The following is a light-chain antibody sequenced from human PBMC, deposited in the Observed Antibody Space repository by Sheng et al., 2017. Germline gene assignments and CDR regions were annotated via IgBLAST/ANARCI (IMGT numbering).Light chain of an antibody. CDR1: QSISSY. Sequence: DIQMTQSPSSLSASVGDSVTITCRESQSISSYLNWYQQKPGKAPKLLIYAASSLQSGVPSRFSGSGSGTDFTLTISSLQPEDFATYSCQQSYSTPDTFGQGTKLEIK. CDR2: AAS. CDR3: QQSYSTPDT. J-gene: IGKJ2*01. V-gene: IGKV1-39*01.